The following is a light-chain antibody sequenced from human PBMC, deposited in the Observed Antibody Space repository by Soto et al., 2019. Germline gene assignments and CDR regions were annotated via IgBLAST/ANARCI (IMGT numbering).Light chain of an antibody. V-gene: IGLV2-8*01. J-gene: IGLJ2*01. CDR2: EVS. CDR1: STDIGDYNY. Sequence: QSALTQPPSASGSPGQSVTIPCSGTSTDIGDYNYVSWYQQHPGKVPKLILYEVSKRPSGVSDRFSGSKSGDTASLTVSGLQXEDEADYYCSSFVGSPVIFGGGTKVTVL. CDR3: SSFVGSPVI.